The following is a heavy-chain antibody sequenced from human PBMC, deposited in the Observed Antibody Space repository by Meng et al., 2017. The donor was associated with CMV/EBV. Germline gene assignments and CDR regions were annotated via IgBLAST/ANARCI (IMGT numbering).Heavy chain of an antibody. Sequence: GESLKISCAASGFAFSSYEMNWVRQAPGKGPEWVSYISSSGSTIYYADSVKGRFTISRDNAKNSLYLQMNSLRAEDTAVYYCARGLVTYYDFWIGNHKTNWFDPWGQGTLVTVSS. J-gene: IGHJ5*02. D-gene: IGHD3-3*01. V-gene: IGHV3-48*03. CDR1: GFAFSSYE. CDR2: ISSSGSTI. CDR3: ARGLVTYYDFWIGNHKTNWFDP.